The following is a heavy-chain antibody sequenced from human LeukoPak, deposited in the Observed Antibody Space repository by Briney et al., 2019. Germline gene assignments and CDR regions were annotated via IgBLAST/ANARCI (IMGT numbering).Heavy chain of an antibody. CDR1: GFTFSSSA. CDR3: AKQLGYCSDGSCYFPY. CDR2: ITNNGGYT. V-gene: IGHV3-23*01. J-gene: IGHJ4*02. D-gene: IGHD2-15*01. Sequence: GGSLRLSCAASGFTFSSSAMSWVRQAPGKGLEWVSAITNNGGYTYYADSVQGRFTISRDNSKSTLCLQMNSLRAEDTAVYYCAKQLGYCSDGSCYFPYWGQGTLVTVSS.